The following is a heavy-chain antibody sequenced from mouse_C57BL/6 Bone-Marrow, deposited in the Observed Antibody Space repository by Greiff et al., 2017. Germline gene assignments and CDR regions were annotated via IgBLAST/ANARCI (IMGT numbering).Heavy chain of an antibody. Sequence: VQLQQSGAELVRPGASVKLSCTASGFNIKDDYMHWVKQRPEQGLEWIGWIDPENGDTEYASKFQGKATITADTSSNTAYLQLSNLTSEDTAVYYCTTWSITTVVAPFDYWGQGTTLTVSS. D-gene: IGHD1-1*01. V-gene: IGHV14-4*01. J-gene: IGHJ2*01. CDR1: GFNIKDDY. CDR3: TTWSITTVVAPFDY. CDR2: IDPENGDT.